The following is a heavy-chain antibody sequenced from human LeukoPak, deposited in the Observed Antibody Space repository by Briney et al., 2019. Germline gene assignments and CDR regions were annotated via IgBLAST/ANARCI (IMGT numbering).Heavy chain of an antibody. V-gene: IGHV4-31*03. CDR2: IYYSGST. CDR1: GGSISSGGYY. CDR3: ARVIGTVAHWFDP. Sequence: SETLSLTCTVSGGSISSGGYYWSWIRQHPGKGLEWIGYIYYSGSTHYNPSLKSRVTISVDTSKNQFSLKLSSVTAADTAVYYCARVIGTVAHWFDPWGQGTLVTVSS. J-gene: IGHJ5*02. D-gene: IGHD4-4*01.